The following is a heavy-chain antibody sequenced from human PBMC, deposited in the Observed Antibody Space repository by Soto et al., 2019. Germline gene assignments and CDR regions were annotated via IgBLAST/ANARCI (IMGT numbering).Heavy chain of an antibody. J-gene: IGHJ4*02. V-gene: IGHV4-30-4*01. Sequence: PPESLSLTCTVSGGSVSSGGHYWSWIREPPGRRLDCIANTLYTGTTYYNPTLTSRITISVDSSKNMFSLSVSAVTAADTAVYYCDRGGEYGFGIDYWGQGIVVTVSS. CDR2: TLYTGTT. CDR3: DRGGEYGFGIDY. CDR1: GGSVSSGGHY. D-gene: IGHD4-17*01.